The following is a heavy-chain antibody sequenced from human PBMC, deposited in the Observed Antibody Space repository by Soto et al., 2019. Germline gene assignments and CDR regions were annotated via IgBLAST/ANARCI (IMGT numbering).Heavy chain of an antibody. CDR3: ARDDRDCSGGSCGLTKPKN. Sequence: QVQLVESGGGVVQPGRSLRLSCAASGFTFSSYGMHWVRQAPGKGLEWVAVIWYDGSNKYYADSVKGRFTISRDNSKNTLYLQMNSLRAEDTAVYYCARDDRDCSGGSCGLTKPKNWGQGTLVTVSS. CDR1: GFTFSSYG. J-gene: IGHJ4*02. CDR2: IWYDGSNK. V-gene: IGHV3-33*01. D-gene: IGHD2-15*01.